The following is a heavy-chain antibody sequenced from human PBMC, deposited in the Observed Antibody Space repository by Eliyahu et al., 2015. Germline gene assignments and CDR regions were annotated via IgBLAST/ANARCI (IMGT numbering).Heavy chain of an antibody. V-gene: IGHV1-24*01. CDR2: FDPEDGET. J-gene: IGHJ5*02. D-gene: IGHD6-19*01. Sequence: LEWMGGFDPEDGETIYAQKFQGRVTMTEDTSTDTAYMELSSLRSEDTAVYYCATXGGGWEGWDWFDPWGQGTLVTVSS. CDR3: ATXGGGWEGWDWFDP.